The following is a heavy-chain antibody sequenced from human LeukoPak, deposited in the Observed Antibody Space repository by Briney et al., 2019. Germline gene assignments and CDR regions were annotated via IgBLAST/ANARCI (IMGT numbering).Heavy chain of an antibody. CDR1: GVSMRDYY. Sequence: PETPFLTCSVSGVSMRDYYWIWIWQPPGRGLEWIGYINYSGATNYTRDLTSQVTISVDKSKKQFSLKLRSVTAADTAVYYCAKKLWPQDAFDIWGHGTVLPVYS. J-gene: IGHJ3*02. V-gene: IGHV4-59*12. CDR3: AKKLWPQDAFDI. CDR2: INYSGAT. D-gene: IGHD2/OR15-2a*01.